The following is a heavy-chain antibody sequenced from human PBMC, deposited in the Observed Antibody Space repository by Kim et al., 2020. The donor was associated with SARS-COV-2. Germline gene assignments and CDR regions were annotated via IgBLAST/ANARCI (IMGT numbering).Heavy chain of an antibody. Sequence: SETLSLTCTVSGGSISSSSYYWGWIRQPPGKGLEWIGSIYYSGSTYYNPSLKSRVTISVDTSKNQFSLKLSSVTAADTAVYYCAGQKGDYGQYYFDYWGQGNLVTVSS. J-gene: IGHJ4*02. V-gene: IGHV4-39*01. D-gene: IGHD4-17*01. CDR2: IYYSGST. CDR1: GGSISSSSYY. CDR3: AGQKGDYGQYYFDY.